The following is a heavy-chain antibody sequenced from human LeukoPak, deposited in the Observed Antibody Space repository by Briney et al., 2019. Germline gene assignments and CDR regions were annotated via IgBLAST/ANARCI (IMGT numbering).Heavy chain of an antibody. Sequence: KPSETLSLTCTVSGGSISSYYWSWIRQPPGKGLEWIGYVYYSGSTNYNPSLKSRVTMSVDTSKNQFSLKLSSVTAADTAVYYCARHSDSGYDIDYWGQGTLVTVSS. CDR3: ARHSDSGYDIDY. V-gene: IGHV4-59*08. CDR1: GGSISSYY. J-gene: IGHJ4*02. D-gene: IGHD5-12*01. CDR2: VYYSGST.